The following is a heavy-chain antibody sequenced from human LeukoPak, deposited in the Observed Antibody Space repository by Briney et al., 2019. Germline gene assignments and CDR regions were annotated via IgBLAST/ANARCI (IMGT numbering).Heavy chain of an antibody. J-gene: IGHJ4*02. CDR2: ISSSSSTI. V-gene: IGHV3-23*01. CDR1: GFTFSSYA. D-gene: IGHD2-8*01. CDR3: AKDLSCTTAACSLDY. Sequence: PGGSLRLSCAASGFTFSSYAMSWVRQAPGKGLEWVSAISSSSSTIYYADSVKGRFTISRDNSKNTLYLQMNSLRAEDTALYYCAKDLSCTTAACSLDYWGQGTLVTVSS.